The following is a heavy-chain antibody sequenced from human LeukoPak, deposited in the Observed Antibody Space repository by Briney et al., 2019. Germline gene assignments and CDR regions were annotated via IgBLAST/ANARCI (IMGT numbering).Heavy chain of an antibody. Sequence: SETPSLTCTVSGGSIGDYHWSWIRQPAGKGLEWIGRIYATGSTNYNPSLKSRVTISADTSKNQFSLKLRSVTAADTAVYFCSTGGGSTSFAYWGQGTLVTVSS. CDR2: IYATGST. V-gene: IGHV4-4*07. D-gene: IGHD3-10*01. J-gene: IGHJ4*02. CDR1: GGSIGDYH. CDR3: STGGGSTSFAY.